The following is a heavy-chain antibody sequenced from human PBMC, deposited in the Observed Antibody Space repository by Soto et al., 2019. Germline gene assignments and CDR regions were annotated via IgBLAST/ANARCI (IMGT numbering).Heavy chain of an antibody. CDR3: ARRYIAARPDYYYYGMDV. V-gene: IGHV5-10-1*01. CDR2: IDPSDSYT. Sequence: PGESLKISCKGSGYSFTSYWISWVRQMPGKGLEWMGRIDPSDSYTNYSPSFQGHVTISADKSISTAYLQWSSLKASDTAMYYCARRYIAARPDYYYYGMDVWGQGPTLTVS. D-gene: IGHD6-6*01. CDR1: GYSFTSYW. J-gene: IGHJ6*02.